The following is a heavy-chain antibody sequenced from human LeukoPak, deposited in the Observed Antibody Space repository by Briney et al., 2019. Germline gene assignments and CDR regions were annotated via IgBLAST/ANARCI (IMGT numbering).Heavy chain of an antibody. J-gene: IGHJ5*01. D-gene: IGHD3-3*01. CDR2: ISSSSSYI. CDR1: GFTFSSHT. CDR3: ARNYDFWSCYFNSVDS. Sequence: SGGSLRLSCAASGFTFSSHTMNWVRQAPGKGLEWVSSISSSSSYIYYADSVKGRFTISRDNAKNSLYLRMNSLRAEDTAVHYCARNYDFWSCYFNSVDSWGQGTLVTVSS. V-gene: IGHV3-21*01.